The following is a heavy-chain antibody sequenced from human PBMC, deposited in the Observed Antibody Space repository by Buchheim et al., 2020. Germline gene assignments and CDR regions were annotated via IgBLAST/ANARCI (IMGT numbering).Heavy chain of an antibody. CDR2: INHRGST. Sequence: QVQLQQWGAGLLKPSETLSLTCAVYGGSFSGYYWSWIRQPPGKGLEWLGEINHRGSTNYNPSLKSRVTISVDTSKNQFSLRLRSVTAADTAVYYCARGERRGGYSYRYYYGMDAWGQGTT. D-gene: IGHD5-18*01. V-gene: IGHV4-34*01. CDR1: GGSFSGYY. J-gene: IGHJ6*02. CDR3: ARGERRGGYSYRYYYGMDA.